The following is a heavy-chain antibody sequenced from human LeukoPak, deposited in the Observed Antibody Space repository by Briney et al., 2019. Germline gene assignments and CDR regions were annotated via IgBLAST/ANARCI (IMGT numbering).Heavy chain of an antibody. Sequence: PGGSLRLSCAASGFTVSSNYMSWVRQAPGKGLEWVSVIYSDGTTYYAASVKGRFTISRDISKNTLYLQMNSLRAEDTAMYYCARDFLDWGTRTGAFDIWGQGTMVTVSS. CDR1: GFTVSSNY. V-gene: IGHV3-66*01. CDR2: IYSDGTT. D-gene: IGHD1-1*01. J-gene: IGHJ3*02. CDR3: ARDFLDWGTRTGAFDI.